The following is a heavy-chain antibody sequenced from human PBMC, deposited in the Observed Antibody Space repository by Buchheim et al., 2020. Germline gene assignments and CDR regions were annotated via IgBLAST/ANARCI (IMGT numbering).Heavy chain of an antibody. D-gene: IGHD2-2*01. CDR2: IIPILGIA. CDR1: GGTFSSYT. V-gene: IGHV1-69*08. Sequence: QVQLVQSGAEVKKPGSSVKVSCKASGGTFSSYTISWVRQAPGQGLEWMGRIIPILGIANYAQKFQGRVTITADKSTSTAYMELSSLRSEDTAVYYCARDDGRAYQLPEDWFDPWGQGTL. CDR3: ARDDGRAYQLPEDWFDP. J-gene: IGHJ5*02.